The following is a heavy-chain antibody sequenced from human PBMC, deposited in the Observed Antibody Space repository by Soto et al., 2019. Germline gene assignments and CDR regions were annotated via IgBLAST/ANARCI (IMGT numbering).Heavy chain of an antibody. CDR1: RFTFRTYA. V-gene: IGHV3-23*01. D-gene: IGHD3-10*01. CDR3: VKANNAWSSYNAFDI. J-gene: IGHJ3*02. Sequence: EAQLLESGGGLGQPGGSLRLSCAASRFTFRTYAMSWVRPAPGQGLGWVSAISGSGDSTYYADAVNGRFTISRDNSKDTLYLQMNSLRAEDTAIYYCVKANNAWSSYNAFDIWGQGTMVIVSS. CDR2: ISGSGDST.